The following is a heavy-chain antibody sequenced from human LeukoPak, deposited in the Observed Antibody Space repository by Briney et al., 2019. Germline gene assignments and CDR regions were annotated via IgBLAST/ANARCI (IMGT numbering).Heavy chain of an antibody. Sequence: GGSLRLSCAASGFTFDDYGMSWVRQAPGKGLEWVSGINWNGGSTGYADSVKGRFTISRDNAKNSLYLQMNSLRAEDTAVYYCATYSSLNRREFQFWGQGTLLTVSS. CDR3: ATYSSLNRREFQF. D-gene: IGHD3-22*01. CDR2: INWNGGST. V-gene: IGHV3-20*04. J-gene: IGHJ1*01. CDR1: GFTFDDYG.